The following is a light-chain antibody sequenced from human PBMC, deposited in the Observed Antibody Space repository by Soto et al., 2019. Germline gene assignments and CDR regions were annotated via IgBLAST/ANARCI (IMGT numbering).Light chain of an antibody. J-gene: IGKJ1*01. Sequence: EIVMTQSPATLSVSPGERATLSCRASQSVSSNLAWYQQKPGQAPRLLIYGASTRATGIPARFSGSGSGTEFTITIISLKSEDFAVYYCQPYNNWPPWTFGQGTKVEIK. V-gene: IGKV3-15*01. CDR3: QPYNNWPPWT. CDR1: QSVSSN. CDR2: GAS.